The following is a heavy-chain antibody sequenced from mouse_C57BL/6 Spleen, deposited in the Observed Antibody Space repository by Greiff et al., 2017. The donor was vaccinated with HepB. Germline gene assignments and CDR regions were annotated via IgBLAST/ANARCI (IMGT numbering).Heavy chain of an antibody. J-gene: IGHJ1*03. V-gene: IGHV1-22*01. CDR2: INPNNGGT. D-gene: IGHD1-1*01. CDR3: ARTTVAAV. Sequence: VHVKQSGPELVKPGASVKMSCKASGYTFTDYNMHWVKQSHGKSLEWIGYINPNNGGTSYNQKFKGKATLTVNKSSSTAYMELRSLTSEDSAVYYCARTTVAAVWGTGTTVTVSS. CDR1: GYTFTDYN.